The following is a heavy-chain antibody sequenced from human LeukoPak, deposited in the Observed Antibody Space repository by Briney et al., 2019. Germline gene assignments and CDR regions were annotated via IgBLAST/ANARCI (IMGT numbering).Heavy chain of an antibody. V-gene: IGHV1-18*01. J-gene: IGHJ4*02. CDR3: ARAVVVVAATNGPPDY. CDR2: ISAYNGNT. CDR1: GYTFTSYG. Sequence: ASVKVSCKASGYTFTSYGINWVRQAPGQGLEWMGWISAYNGNTNYAQKLQGRVTMTTDTSTCTAYMELRSLRSDDTAVYYCARAVVVVAATNGPPDYWGQGTLVTVSS. D-gene: IGHD2-15*01.